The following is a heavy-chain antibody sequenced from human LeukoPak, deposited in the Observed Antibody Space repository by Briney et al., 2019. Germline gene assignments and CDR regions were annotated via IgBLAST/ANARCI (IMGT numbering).Heavy chain of an antibody. V-gene: IGHV4-59*08. Sequence: PSETLSLTCTVSGGSISSYYWSWIRQPPGKGLEWIGYIYYSGSTNYNPSLKSRVTISVDTSKNQFSLKLSSVTAADTAVYYCARRKRFYDASDIWGQGTMVTVPS. J-gene: IGHJ3*02. D-gene: IGHD3-16*01. CDR2: IYYSGST. CDR1: GGSISSYY. CDR3: ARRKRFYDASDI.